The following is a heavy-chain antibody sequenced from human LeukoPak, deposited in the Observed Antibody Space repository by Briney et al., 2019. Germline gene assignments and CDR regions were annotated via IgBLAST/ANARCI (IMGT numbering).Heavy chain of an antibody. CDR2: ISSSGSTI. Sequence: GGSLRLSCAASGFTFSNYELNWVRQAPGKGLEWVSYISSSGSTIYYADSVKGRFTISRDNAKNSLYLQMNSLRAEDTAVYYCARDVGDYTLDYWGQGTLVTVSS. CDR1: GFTFSNYE. D-gene: IGHD4-17*01. CDR3: ARDVGDYTLDY. V-gene: IGHV3-48*03. J-gene: IGHJ4*02.